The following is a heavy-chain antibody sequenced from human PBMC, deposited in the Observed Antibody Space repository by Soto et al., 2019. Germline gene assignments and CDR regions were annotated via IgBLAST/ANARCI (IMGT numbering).Heavy chain of an antibody. D-gene: IGHD3-10*01. CDR2: ISAYNGNT. CDR1: GYTFTSYG. CDR3: ARDLPPGGYQPGNYYYGMDV. V-gene: IGHV1-18*01. J-gene: IGHJ6*02. Sequence: GASVKVSCKASGYTFTSYGISWVRQAPGQGLEWMGWISAYNGNTNYAQKLQGRVTMTTDTSTSTAYMELRSLRSDDTAVYYCARDLPPGGYQPGNYYYGMDVWGQGTTVTVSS.